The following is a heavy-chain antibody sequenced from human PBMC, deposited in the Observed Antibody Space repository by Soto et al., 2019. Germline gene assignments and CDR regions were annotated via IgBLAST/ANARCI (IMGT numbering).Heavy chain of an antibody. CDR1: GFTFSSYW. V-gene: IGHV3-74*01. Sequence: PGGSLRLSCAASGFTFSSYWMHWVRQAPGKGLVWVSRINSDGSSTSYADSVKGRFTISRDNAKNTLYLQMNSLRAEDTAVYYCAKPYYSSSWYGSLWTLEEVLYFDYWGQGTLVTVSS. D-gene: IGHD6-13*01. CDR3: AKPYYSSSWYGSLWTLEEVLYFDY. CDR2: INSDGSST. J-gene: IGHJ4*02.